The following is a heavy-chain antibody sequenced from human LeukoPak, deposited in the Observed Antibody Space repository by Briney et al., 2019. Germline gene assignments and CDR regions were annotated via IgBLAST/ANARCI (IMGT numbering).Heavy chain of an antibody. CDR3: ARAGSSGYDSHSDY. CDR1: GGSISSSSYY. Sequence: SETLSLTCTVSGGSISSSSYYWGWIRQPPGKGLEWIGSIYYSGSTYYNPSLKSRVTISVDTSKNQFSLKLSSVTAADTAVYYCARAGSSGYDSHSDYWGQGTLVTVSS. D-gene: IGHD5-12*01. CDR2: IYYSGST. V-gene: IGHV4-39*01. J-gene: IGHJ4*02.